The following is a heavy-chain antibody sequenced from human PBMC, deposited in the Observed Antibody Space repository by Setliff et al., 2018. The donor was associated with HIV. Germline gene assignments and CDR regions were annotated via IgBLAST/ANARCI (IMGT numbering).Heavy chain of an antibody. CDR2: IIPIFGTA. D-gene: IGHD3-22*01. CDR1: GGTFSSYA. V-gene: IGHV1-69*05. J-gene: IGHJ3*02. CDR3: AGVFGVYYDKEGPYDAFDI. Sequence: SVKVPCKASGGTFSSYAISWVRQAPGRGLEWMGGIIPIFGTANYAQKFQGRVTITTDESTSTAYMELSSLSSEDTAVYYCAGVFGVYYDKEGPYDAFDIWGQGTMVTVSS.